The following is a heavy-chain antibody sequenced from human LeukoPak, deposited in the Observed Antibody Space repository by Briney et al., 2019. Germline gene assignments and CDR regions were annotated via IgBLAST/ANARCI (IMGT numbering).Heavy chain of an antibody. D-gene: IGHD3-22*01. J-gene: IGHJ3*02. CDR2: ISSSSSYI. CDR3: ARDVSPIYDSSGYQSAFDI. V-gene: IGHV3-21*01. Sequence: PGGSLRLSCAASGFTFSSYSMNWVRQAPGKGLEWVSSISSSSSYIYYADSVKGRFTISRDNAKNSLYLQMNSLRAEDTAVYYCARDVSPIYDSSGYQSAFDIWSQGTMVTVSS. CDR1: GFTFSSYS.